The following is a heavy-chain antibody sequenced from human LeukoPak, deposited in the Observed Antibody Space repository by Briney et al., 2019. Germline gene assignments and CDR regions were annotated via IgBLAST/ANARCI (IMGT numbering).Heavy chain of an antibody. Sequence: AGSLSLSCAASGFSFGSSAMNWVRQAPRQGLEWVSSINGSGANTYYADSVEGRFTISRDNSQNTLYLQMNSLRAEDTAVYYCAKDVRGYNRPFDYWGQGTLVTVSS. V-gene: IGHV3-23*01. D-gene: IGHD3-10*02. J-gene: IGHJ4*02. CDR3: AKDVRGYNRPFDY. CDR1: GFSFGSSA. CDR2: INGSGANT.